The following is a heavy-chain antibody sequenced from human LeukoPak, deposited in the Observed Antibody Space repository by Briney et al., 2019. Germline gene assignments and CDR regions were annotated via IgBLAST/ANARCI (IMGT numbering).Heavy chain of an antibody. CDR2: IIPILGTA. J-gene: IGHJ4*02. Sequence: SVKVSCKASGGTFSSYAISWVRQAPGQGLEWMGGIIPILGTANYAQKFQGRVTITADESTSTAYMELSSLRSEDTAVYYCARGGAYIAAAENWGQGTLVTVSS. CDR1: GGTFSSYA. D-gene: IGHD6-13*01. CDR3: ARGGAYIAAAEN. V-gene: IGHV1-69*13.